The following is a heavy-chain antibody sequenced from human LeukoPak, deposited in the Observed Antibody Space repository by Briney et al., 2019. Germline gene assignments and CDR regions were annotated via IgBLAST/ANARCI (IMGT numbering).Heavy chain of an antibody. CDR2: IYYSGST. V-gene: IGHV4-39*07. Sequence: SETLSLTCTVSGGSISSSGYYWGWIRQPPGKGLEWIGSIYYSGSTYYNPSLKSRVTISVDTSKNQFSLKLSSVTAADTAVYYCARDRGGYCSGGSCYDNNWFDPWGQGTLVTVSS. J-gene: IGHJ5*02. CDR3: ARDRGGYCSGGSCYDNNWFDP. CDR1: GGSISSSGYY. D-gene: IGHD2-15*01.